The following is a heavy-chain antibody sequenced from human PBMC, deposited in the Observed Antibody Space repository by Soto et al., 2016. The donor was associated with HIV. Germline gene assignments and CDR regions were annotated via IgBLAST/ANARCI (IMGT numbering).Heavy chain of an antibody. CDR3: AKGIGGLWFRESYMDV. Sequence: VQLVESGGGVVQPGRSLRLSCAASGFTFSSYGMHWVRQAPGKGLEWVAVIWYDGSNKYYADSVKGRFTISRDNSKNTLYLQMNSLRAEDTAMYYCAKGIGGLWFRESYMDVWGKGTTVTVSS. V-gene: IGHV3-33*08. CDR2: IWYDGSNK. J-gene: IGHJ6*03. CDR1: GFTFSSYG. D-gene: IGHD3-10*01.